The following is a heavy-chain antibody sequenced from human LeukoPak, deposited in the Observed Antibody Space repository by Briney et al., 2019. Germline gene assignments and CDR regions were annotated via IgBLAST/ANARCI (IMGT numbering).Heavy chain of an antibody. CDR2: IYYSGST. Sequence: NPSETLSLTCTVSGGSVSSGSYYWSWIRQPPGKGLEWIGYIYYSGSTNYNPSLKSRVTISVDTSKNQLSLKLSSVTAADTAVYYCARAGHYYDILTGYYGLDYWGQGTLVTVSS. CDR1: GGSVSSGSYY. D-gene: IGHD3-9*01. J-gene: IGHJ4*02. CDR3: ARAGHYYDILTGYYGLDY. V-gene: IGHV4-61*01.